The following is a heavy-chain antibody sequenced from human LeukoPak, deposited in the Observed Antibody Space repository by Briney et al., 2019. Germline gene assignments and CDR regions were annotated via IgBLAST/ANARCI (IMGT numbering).Heavy chain of an antibody. V-gene: IGHV4-30-2*01. CDR2: IYHSGST. CDR1: GGSISSGGYS. Sequence: SETLSLTCAVSGGSISSGGYSWSWIRQPPGKGLEWIGYIYHSGSTYYNPSLKSRVTISVDTSKNQFSLKLSSVTAADTAVYYCAGYGDRFPTDFDYWGQGTLVTVSS. J-gene: IGHJ4*02. D-gene: IGHD4-17*01. CDR3: AGYGDRFPTDFDY.